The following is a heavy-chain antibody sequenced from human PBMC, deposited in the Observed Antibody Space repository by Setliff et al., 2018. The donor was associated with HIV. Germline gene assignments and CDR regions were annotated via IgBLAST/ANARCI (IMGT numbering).Heavy chain of an antibody. J-gene: IGHJ5*02. CDR3: ASRLYYYDSNNFLREEGFDP. CDR2: INHSGRI. V-gene: IGHV4-34*01. Sequence: PSETLSLTCAVYGGSFSGYYWSWIRQPPGKGLEWIGEINHSGRINCNPSLKSRVTVSVDTSKNQFSLKLSSVTAADTAVYYCASRLYYYDSNNFLREEGFDPWGQGTLVTVSS. CDR1: GGSFSGYY. D-gene: IGHD3-22*01.